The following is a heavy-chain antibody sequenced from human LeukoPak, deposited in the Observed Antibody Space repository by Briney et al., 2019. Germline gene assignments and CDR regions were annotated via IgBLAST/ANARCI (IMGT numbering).Heavy chain of an antibody. CDR3: ARHLVPELHFSWFDP. J-gene: IGHJ5*02. D-gene: IGHD2-2*01. V-gene: IGHV5-51*01. Sequence: GESLKISCKASGYNFSRYWIGWVRQMPGKGLEWMGIIYPGDSDARYSPSFQGKVTISVDKSTSTAYLQWSSLKASDTAIYYCARHLVPELHFSWFDPWGQGTQVTVSS. CDR2: IYPGDSDA. CDR1: GYNFSRYW.